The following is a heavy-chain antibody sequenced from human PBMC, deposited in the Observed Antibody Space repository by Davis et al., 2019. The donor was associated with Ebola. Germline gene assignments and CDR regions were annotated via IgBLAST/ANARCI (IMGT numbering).Heavy chain of an antibody. Sequence: HSQTLSLTCAISGDSVSTAGWNWIRQSPSRGLEWLGRTYYNSKWYKDYAVSVKSRITINPDTSKNQVSLQLNSVTPEDTAVYYCARGWLRGWFDPWGQGTLVTVSS. CDR2: TYYNSKWYK. CDR1: GDSVSTAG. D-gene: IGHD5-24*01. V-gene: IGHV6-1*01. J-gene: IGHJ5*02. CDR3: ARGWLRGWFDP.